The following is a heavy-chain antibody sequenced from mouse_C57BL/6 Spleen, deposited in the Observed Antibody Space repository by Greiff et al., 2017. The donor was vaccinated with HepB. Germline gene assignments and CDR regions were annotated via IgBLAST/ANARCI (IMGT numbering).Heavy chain of an antibody. V-gene: IGHV1-15*01. Sequence: VQLQQSGAELVRPGASVTLSCKASGYTFTDYEMHWVKQTPVHGLEWIGAIDPETGGTAYNQKFKGKAILTADKSSSTAYMELRSLTSEDSAVYYCTRPPLDGSSYEDAMDDWGQGTSVTVSS. D-gene: IGHD1-1*01. CDR3: TRPPLDGSSYEDAMDD. CDR2: IDPETGGT. CDR1: GYTFTDYE. J-gene: IGHJ4*01.